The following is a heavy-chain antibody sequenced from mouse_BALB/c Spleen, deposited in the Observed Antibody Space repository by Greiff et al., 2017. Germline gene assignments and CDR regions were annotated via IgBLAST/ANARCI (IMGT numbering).Heavy chain of an antibody. CDR2: ISSGSSTI. V-gene: IGHV5-17*02. CDR3: AKQARGYDYAMDY. Sequence: EVKLQESGGGLVQPGGSRKLSCAASGFTFSSFGMHWVRQAPEKGLEWVAYISSGSSTIYYADTVKGRFTISRDNPKNTLFLQMTSLRSEDTAMYYYAKQARGYDYAMDYWGQGTSVTVSS. CDR1: GFTFSSFG. J-gene: IGHJ4*01. D-gene: IGHD2-2*01.